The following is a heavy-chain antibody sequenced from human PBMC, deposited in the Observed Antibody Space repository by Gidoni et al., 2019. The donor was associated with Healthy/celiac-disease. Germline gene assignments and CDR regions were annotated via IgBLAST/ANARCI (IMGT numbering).Heavy chain of an antibody. CDR3: AKVGATGLGAFDI. V-gene: IGHV3-30*18. CDR2: ISYDGSNK. CDR1: GSTFSSYG. D-gene: IGHD1-26*01. Sequence: QVQLVESGGGVVQPGRSLRLSCAAPGSTFSSYGMHRVRQAPGKGLEWVAVISYDGSNKYYADSVKGRFTISRDNSKNTLYLQMNSLRAEDTAVYYCAKVGATGLGAFDIWGQGTMVTVSS. J-gene: IGHJ3*02.